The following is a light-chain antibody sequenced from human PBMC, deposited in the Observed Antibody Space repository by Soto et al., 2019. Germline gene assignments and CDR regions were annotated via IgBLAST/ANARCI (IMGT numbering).Light chain of an antibody. CDR2: KAS. J-gene: IGKJ1*01. Sequence: DIQMTQSPSTLSASVGDRVTITCRASQSISTWLAWYQQKLGKAPKLLISKASNVESGVPSRFSGSGSETEFTLTISGLQPDDFATYYCQHYKSFSPWTFGQGTKVEIK. CDR1: QSISTW. CDR3: QHYKSFSPWT. V-gene: IGKV1-5*03.